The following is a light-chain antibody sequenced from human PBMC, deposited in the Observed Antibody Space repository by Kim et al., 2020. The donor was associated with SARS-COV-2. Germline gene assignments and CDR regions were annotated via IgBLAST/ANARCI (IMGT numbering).Light chain of an antibody. V-gene: IGLV4-69*01. J-gene: IGLJ3*02. CDR3: QTWGTGITV. Sequence: SVKLTCTLSSGHSSYAIAWHQQQPEKGPRYLMKLNSDGSHSKGDGIPDRFSGSSSGAERYLTISSLQSEDEADYYCQTWGTGITVFGGGTQLTVL. CDR2: LNSDGSH. CDR1: SGHSSYA.